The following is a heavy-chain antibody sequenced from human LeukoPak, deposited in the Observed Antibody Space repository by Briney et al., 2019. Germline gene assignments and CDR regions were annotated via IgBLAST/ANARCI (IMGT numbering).Heavy chain of an antibody. V-gene: IGHV4-61*02. D-gene: IGHD2-2*02. Sequence: PSETLSLTCTVSGGSISSGSYYWSWIRQPAGKGLEWIGRIYTSGSTNYNPSLKSRVTISVDTSKNQFSLKLSSVTAADTAVYYCARAIRDYYYMDVWGKGTTVTVSS. CDR2: IYTSGST. J-gene: IGHJ6*03. CDR3: ARAIRDYYYMDV. CDR1: GGSISSGSYY.